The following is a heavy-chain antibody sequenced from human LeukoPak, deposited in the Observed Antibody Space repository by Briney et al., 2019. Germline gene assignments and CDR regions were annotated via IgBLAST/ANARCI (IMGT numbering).Heavy chain of an antibody. CDR2: IYYSGST. D-gene: IGHD3-10*01. CDR3: ARDLPMVRGVMDV. V-gene: IGHV4-31*03. J-gene: IGHJ6*03. Sequence: SETLSLTCTVSGGSISSGGYYWSWIRQHPGKGLEWIGYIYYSGSTYYNPSLKSRVTISVDTSKNQFSLKLSSVTAADTAVYYCARDLPMVRGVMDVWGKGTTVTVSS. CDR1: GGSISSGGYY.